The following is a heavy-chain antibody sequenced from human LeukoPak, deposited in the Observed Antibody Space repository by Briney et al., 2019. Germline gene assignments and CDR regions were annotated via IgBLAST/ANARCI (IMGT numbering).Heavy chain of an antibody. CDR2: IYHSGST. J-gene: IGHJ4*02. D-gene: IGHD6-13*01. CDR1: GYSISSGYY. V-gene: IGHV4-38-2*02. CDR3: ARFAYSSRYFDY. Sequence: SETLSLTCTVSGYSISSGYYWGWIRQPPGKGLEWIGSIYHSGSTYYNPSLKSRVTISVDTSKNQFSLKLSSVTAADTAVYYCARFAYSSRYFDYWGQGTLVTVSS.